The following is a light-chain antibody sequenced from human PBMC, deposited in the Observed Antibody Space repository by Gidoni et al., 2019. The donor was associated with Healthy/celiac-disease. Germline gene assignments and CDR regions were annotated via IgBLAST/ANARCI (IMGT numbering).Light chain of an antibody. V-gene: IGKV1-9*01. J-gene: IGKJ1*01. Sequence: IQLTQSQSSLSASVGDRVTITCRASQGISSYLAWYQQKPGKAPELLIYAASTLQRGVPSRFRGSGSVPDFTLTISSLQPEDFATYYCQQLNSYPTFGQGTKVEIK. CDR1: QGISSY. CDR2: AAS. CDR3: QQLNSYPT.